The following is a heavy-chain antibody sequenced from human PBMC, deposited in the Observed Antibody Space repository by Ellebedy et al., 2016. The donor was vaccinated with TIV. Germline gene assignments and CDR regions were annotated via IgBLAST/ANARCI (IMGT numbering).Heavy chain of an antibody. Sequence: GESLKISCAASGFTFSSYGMHWVRQAPGKGLEWVAVIWYDGSNKYYADSVKGRFTISRDNSKNTLYLQMNSLRAEDTAVYYCARTKAVANWYFDLWGRGTLVTVSS. D-gene: IGHD6-19*01. CDR2: IWYDGSNK. CDR1: GFTFSSYG. J-gene: IGHJ2*01. CDR3: ARTKAVANWYFDL. V-gene: IGHV3-33*01.